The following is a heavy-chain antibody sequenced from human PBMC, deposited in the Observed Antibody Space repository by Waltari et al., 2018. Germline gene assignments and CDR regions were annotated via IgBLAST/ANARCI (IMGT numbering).Heavy chain of an antibody. CDR2: INESGSKK. Sequence: EVSLVESGGDLAQPGESLRLSCAASGFSLPTYWMSWVRQVPGKGLEWVADINESGSKKYYVDSVKGRFTISRDNAKNSVDLQMNSLRVEDTAVYYCARDDNINGASDAFDIWGQGTMVTVSS. J-gene: IGHJ3*02. CDR3: ARDDNINGASDAFDI. CDR1: GFSLPTYW. V-gene: IGHV3-7*01. D-gene: IGHD2-8*01.